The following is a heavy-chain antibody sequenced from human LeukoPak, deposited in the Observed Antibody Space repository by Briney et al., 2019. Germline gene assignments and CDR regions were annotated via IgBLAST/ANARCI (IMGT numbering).Heavy chain of an antibody. J-gene: IGHJ6*03. Sequence: PGGSLRLSCVASGFTFSSYIMNWVRQAPGKGLEWVSYIFGSVNIIYYADSVKGRFTLSRDRAKNSLYLQMESLRAEDTAVYYCARDHPHAFWSSRPFYYMDVWGKGTTVTVSS. CDR1: GFTFSSYI. V-gene: IGHV3-48*01. CDR3: ARDHPHAFWSSRPFYYMDV. D-gene: IGHD3-3*01. CDR2: IFGSVNII.